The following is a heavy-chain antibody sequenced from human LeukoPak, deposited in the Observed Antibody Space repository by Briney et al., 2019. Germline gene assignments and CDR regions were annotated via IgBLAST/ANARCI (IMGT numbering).Heavy chain of an antibody. CDR3: ARDPTRGGYSGYVGYYFDY. CDR2: ISYDGSNK. Sequence: PGRSLRLSCAASGFTFSSYAMHWVRQAPGKGLEWVAVISYDGSNKYYADSVKGRFTISRDSSKNTLYLQMNSLRAEDTAVYYCARDPTRGGYSGYVGYYFDYWGQGTLVTVSS. V-gene: IGHV3-30-3*01. J-gene: IGHJ4*02. CDR1: GFTFSSYA. D-gene: IGHD5-12*01.